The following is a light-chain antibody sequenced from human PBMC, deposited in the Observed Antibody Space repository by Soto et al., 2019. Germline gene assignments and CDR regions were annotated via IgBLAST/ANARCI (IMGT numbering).Light chain of an antibody. J-gene: IGKJ1*01. CDR3: QQYGSSPRT. CDR2: GAS. Sequence: EIVLTQSPGTLSLSPGERATLSCRASQSVSSSYLAWYQQKPGQAPRLLIYGASSRATGIPDRFSGSGSGTYFTVNISRLEPEDFAVYDWQQYGSSPRTFGQGTKVEI. CDR1: QSVSSSY. V-gene: IGKV3-20*01.